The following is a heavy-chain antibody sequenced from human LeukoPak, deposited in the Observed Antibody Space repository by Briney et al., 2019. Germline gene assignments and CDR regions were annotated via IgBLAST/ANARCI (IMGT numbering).Heavy chain of an antibody. CDR1: GFTFSSYA. CDR2: ISGSGGST. D-gene: IGHD3-16*02. J-gene: IGHJ4*02. V-gene: IGHV3-23*01. CDR3: AKDLMITFGGVIVIPGGDY. Sequence: GGSLRLSCAASGFTFSSYAMSWVRQAPGKGLEWVSAISGSGGSTYYADSVKGRFTISRDSSKNTLYLQMHSLRAADTAVYYCAKDLMITFGGVIVIPGGDYWGQGTLVTVSS.